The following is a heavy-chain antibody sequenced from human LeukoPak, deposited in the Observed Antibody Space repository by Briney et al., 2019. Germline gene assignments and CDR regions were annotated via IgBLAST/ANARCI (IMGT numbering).Heavy chain of an antibody. CDR2: ISGSGGST. J-gene: IGHJ4*02. V-gene: IGHV3-23*01. Sequence: GGSLRLSCAASGFTFSSYSMNWVRQAPGKGLEWVSAISGSGGSTYYADSVKGRFTISRDNSKNTLYLQMNSLRAEDTAVYYCAKDSNYAPGSFDYWGQGTLVTVSS. D-gene: IGHD4-11*01. CDR3: AKDSNYAPGSFDY. CDR1: GFTFSSYS.